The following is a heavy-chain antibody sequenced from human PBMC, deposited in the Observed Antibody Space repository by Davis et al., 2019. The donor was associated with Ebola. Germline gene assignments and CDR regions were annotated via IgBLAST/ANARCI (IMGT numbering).Heavy chain of an antibody. CDR3: ATGIIAVADV. D-gene: IGHD6-19*01. CDR1: GYTFTSYG. V-gene: IGHV1-18*01. J-gene: IGHJ4*02. Sequence: ASVKVSCKASGYTFTSYGISWVRQAPGQGLEWMGWISAYNGNTNYAQKFQGRVTITRDTSASTAYMELSSLRSEDTAVYYCATGIIAVADVWGQGTLVTVSS. CDR2: ISAYNGNT.